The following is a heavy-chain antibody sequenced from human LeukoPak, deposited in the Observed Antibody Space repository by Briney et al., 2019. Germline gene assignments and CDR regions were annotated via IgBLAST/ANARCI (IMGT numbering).Heavy chain of an antibody. Sequence: PGRSLRLSCAASGFTFSVSAMHWVGQASGYGPDWVGRIRSKANSYATAYAASVKGRFTISRDDSKNTAYLQMNNLKTEDTAVYYCTRSTHPVPAAISSYYYMDVWGKGTTVTVSS. CDR2: IRSKANSYAT. J-gene: IGHJ6*03. D-gene: IGHD2-2*02. V-gene: IGHV3-73*01. CDR1: GFTFSVSA. CDR3: TRSTHPVPAAISSYYYMDV.